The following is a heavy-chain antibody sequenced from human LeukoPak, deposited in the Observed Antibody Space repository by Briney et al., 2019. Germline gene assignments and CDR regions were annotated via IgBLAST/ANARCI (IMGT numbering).Heavy chain of an antibody. CDR1: GFAFSNYA. Sequence: GGSLRLSCAASGFAFSNYAIHWVRQAPGKGLEWVSVISYDGTNKYYADSVKGRFTISRDNSKNTLYLQMNSLKTEDTALYYCARQMATILDGILDYWGQGTLVTVSS. D-gene: IGHD5-24*01. J-gene: IGHJ4*02. CDR3: ARQMATILDGILDY. V-gene: IGHV3-30*04. CDR2: ISYDGTNK.